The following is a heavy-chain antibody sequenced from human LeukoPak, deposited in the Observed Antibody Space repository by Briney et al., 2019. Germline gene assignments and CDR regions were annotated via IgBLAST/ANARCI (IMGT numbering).Heavy chain of an antibody. CDR1: GGSISSYY. CDR2: VHYSGST. CDR3: ARDVRYSTNFYCMDV. V-gene: IGHV4-59*01. J-gene: IGHJ6*03. Sequence: SETLSLTCTVSGGSISSYYRSWTRQTPGKGLEWIGYVHYSGSTSYNPSLKSRVTISLDTSKNQFSLKLSSVTAADTAVYYCARDVRYSTNFYCMDVWGKGTAVTVSS. D-gene: IGHD4-11*01.